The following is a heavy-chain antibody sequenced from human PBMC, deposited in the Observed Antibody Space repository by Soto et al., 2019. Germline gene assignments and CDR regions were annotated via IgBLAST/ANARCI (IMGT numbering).Heavy chain of an antibody. J-gene: IGHJ5*02. D-gene: IGHD3-10*01. Sequence: GGSLRLSCAASGFTFSSYSMNWVRQAPGKGLEWVSYISSSSSTIYYADSVKGRFTISRDNAKNSLYLQMNSLRAEDTAVYYCARVAGYGSGAPNWFDPWGQGTLVTVSS. CDR1: GFTFSSYS. V-gene: IGHV3-48*01. CDR2: ISSSSSTI. CDR3: ARVAGYGSGAPNWFDP.